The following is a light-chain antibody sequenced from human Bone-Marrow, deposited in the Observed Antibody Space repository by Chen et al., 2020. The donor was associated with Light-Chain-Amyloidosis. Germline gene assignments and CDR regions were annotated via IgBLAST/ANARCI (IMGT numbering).Light chain of an antibody. CDR2: GAS. CDR1: QRISSSH. CDR3: LQYGTSPPRT. Sequence: EIVLTQSPGTLSLSPAERATLSCRASQRISSSHLSWYQRKPGQAPRLVIYGASTRATGTPDRFSGSGSGTDFTLTISRLEPEDSAVYFCLQYGTSPPRTFGQGTTVEIK. J-gene: IGKJ1*01. V-gene: IGKV3-20*01.